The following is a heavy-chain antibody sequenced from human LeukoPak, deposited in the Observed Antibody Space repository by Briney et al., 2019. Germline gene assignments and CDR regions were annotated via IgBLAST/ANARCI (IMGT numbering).Heavy chain of an antibody. Sequence: SVKVSCKASGGTFSSYAISWVRQAPGQGLEWMGGIIPIFGTANYAQKFQGRVTITADESTSTAYMELSSLRSEDTAVYYCARGYDYYDSSGLFDYWGQGTLVTVSS. D-gene: IGHD3-22*01. V-gene: IGHV1-69*13. CDR2: IIPIFGTA. CDR3: ARGYDYYDSSGLFDY. CDR1: GGTFSSYA. J-gene: IGHJ4*02.